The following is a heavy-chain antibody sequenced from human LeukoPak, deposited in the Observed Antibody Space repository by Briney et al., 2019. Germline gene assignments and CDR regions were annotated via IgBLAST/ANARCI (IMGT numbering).Heavy chain of an antibody. D-gene: IGHD6-13*01. CDR2: IYYSGST. CDR1: GFTFSNFA. J-gene: IGHJ4*02. V-gene: IGHV4-59*08. Sequence: PGGSLRLSCTASGFTFSNFAMNWVRQTPGKGLEWIGYIYYSGSTYYNSSLKSRVTISVDTSKNQFSLKLSSMTAADTAVYYCASDKGYSNNYFDYWGQGTLVTVSS. CDR3: ASDKGYSNNYFDY.